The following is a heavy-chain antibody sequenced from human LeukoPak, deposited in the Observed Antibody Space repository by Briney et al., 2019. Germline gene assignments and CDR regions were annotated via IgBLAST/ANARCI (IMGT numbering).Heavy chain of an antibody. J-gene: IGHJ6*03. CDR3: TRETLAVAGSYYYYYMDV. CDR2: IRSKAYGGTT. D-gene: IGHD6-19*01. CDR1: GFTFGDYA. V-gene: IGHV3-49*04. Sequence: GGSLRLSCTASGFTFGDYAMSWVRQAPGKGLEWVGFIRSKAYGGTTEYAASVKGRFTISRDDSKSIAYLQMNSLKTEDTAVYYCTRETLAVAGSYYYYYMDVWGKGTTVTVSS.